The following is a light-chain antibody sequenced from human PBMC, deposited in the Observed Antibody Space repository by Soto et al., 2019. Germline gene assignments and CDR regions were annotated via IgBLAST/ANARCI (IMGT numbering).Light chain of an antibody. CDR3: CSYAGSSTWV. J-gene: IGLJ3*02. CDR1: NNDIGGYNY. V-gene: IGLV2-23*02. Sequence: QSVLTQPPSASGSPGQSVTISCTGTNNDIGGYNYVSWYQHHPGKAPQLIIYEVTKRPSGVSNRFSGSKSGNTASLTISGLQAEDEADYYCCSYAGSSTWVFGGGTKVTVL. CDR2: EVT.